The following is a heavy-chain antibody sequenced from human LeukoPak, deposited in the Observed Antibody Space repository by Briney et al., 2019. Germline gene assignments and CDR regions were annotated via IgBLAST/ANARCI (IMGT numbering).Heavy chain of an antibody. CDR1: GYTFTSYD. D-gene: IGHD6-13*01. V-gene: IGHV1-8*03. CDR2: MNPNSGNT. CDR3: ARTTYPTYSSSWYYFDY. Sequence: ASVKVSCKASGYTFTSYDINWVRQATGQGLEWMGWMNPNSGNTGYAQKFQGRVTITRDTSASTAYMELSSLRSEDTAVYYCARTTYPTYSSSWYYFDYWGQGTLVTVSS. J-gene: IGHJ4*02.